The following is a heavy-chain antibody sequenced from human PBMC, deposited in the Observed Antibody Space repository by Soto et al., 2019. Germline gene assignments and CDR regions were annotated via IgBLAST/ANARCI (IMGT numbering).Heavy chain of an antibody. D-gene: IGHD6-19*01. V-gene: IGHV3-30*03. Sequence: PGGSLRLSCAASGFTFSSYGMHWVRQAPGKGLEWVAVISYDGSNKYYADSVKGRLTISRDNSKNTLYLQMNSLRAEDTAVYYCAIYSSGWYGYYYGMDVWGQGTTVTVSS. J-gene: IGHJ6*02. CDR2: ISYDGSNK. CDR1: GFTFSSYG. CDR3: AIYSSGWYGYYYGMDV.